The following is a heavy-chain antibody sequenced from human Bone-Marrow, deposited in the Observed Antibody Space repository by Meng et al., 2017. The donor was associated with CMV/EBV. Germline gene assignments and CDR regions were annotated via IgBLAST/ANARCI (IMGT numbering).Heavy chain of an antibody. D-gene: IGHD3-3*01. CDR3: ARVSQQEYYDFRSGYYNHVTGYGMDV. Sequence: GSLRLSCTVSGGSISSSSYYWGWIRQPPGKGLEWIGSIYYSGSTYYNPSLKSRVTISVDTSKNQFSLKLSSVTAADTAVYYCARVSQQEYYDFRSGYYNHVTGYGMDVWGQGTTVTVSS. CDR2: IYYSGST. CDR1: GGSISSSSYY. V-gene: IGHV4-39*07. J-gene: IGHJ6*02.